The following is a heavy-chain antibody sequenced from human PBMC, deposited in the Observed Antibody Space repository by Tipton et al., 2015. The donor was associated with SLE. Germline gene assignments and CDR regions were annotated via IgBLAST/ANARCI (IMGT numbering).Heavy chain of an antibody. Sequence: SLRLSCAASGFTFSSYWMHWVRQAPGKGLVWVSRINSDGSSTSYADSVKGRFTISRDNSKNTLYLQMNSLRAEDTAVYYCAKALLLWFREFPLDYWGQGTLVTVSS. CDR1: GFTFSSYW. V-gene: IGHV3-74*01. CDR2: INSDGSST. D-gene: IGHD3-10*01. J-gene: IGHJ4*02. CDR3: AKALLLWFREFPLDY.